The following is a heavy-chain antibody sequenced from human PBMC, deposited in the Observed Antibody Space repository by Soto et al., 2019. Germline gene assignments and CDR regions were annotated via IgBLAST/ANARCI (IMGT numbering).Heavy chain of an antibody. D-gene: IGHD5-12*01. CDR3: ARIFVGMATIGAFDI. J-gene: IGHJ3*02. CDR1: GYTFTSYA. CDR2: INAGNGNT. V-gene: IGHV1-3*01. Sequence: VASVKVSCKASGYTFTSYAMHWVRQAPGQRLEWMGWINAGNGNTKYSQKFQGRVTITRDTSASTAYMELSSLRSEDTAVYYCARIFVGMATIGAFDIWGQGTMVTVSS.